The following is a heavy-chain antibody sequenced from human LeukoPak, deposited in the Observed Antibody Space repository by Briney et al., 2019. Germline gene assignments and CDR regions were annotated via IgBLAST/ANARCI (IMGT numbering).Heavy chain of an antibody. CDR1: GFTFSAYA. J-gene: IGHJ4*02. Sequence: EGSLRLSCAASGFTFSAYAMSWVRQAPGKGLEWVSAISASGGSTYYADSVKGRFTISRDNSKNTLYLQMNSLRAEDTAVYYCAKDRGPIDYWGQGTLVTVSS. CDR3: AKDRGPIDY. V-gene: IGHV3-23*01. CDR2: ISASGGST.